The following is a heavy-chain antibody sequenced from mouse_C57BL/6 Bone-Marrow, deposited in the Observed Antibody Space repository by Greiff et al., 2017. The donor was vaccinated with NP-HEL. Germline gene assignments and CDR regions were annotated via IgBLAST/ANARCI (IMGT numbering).Heavy chain of an antibody. Sequence: EVQLKESGPELVKPGDSVKISCKASGYSFTGYFMNWVMQSHGKSLEWIGRINPYNGDTFYNQKFKGKATLTVDKSSSTAHMELRSLTSEDSAVYYCARRPGLRGNYFDYWGQGTTLTVSS. D-gene: IGHD1-1*01. CDR3: ARRPGLRGNYFDY. J-gene: IGHJ2*01. V-gene: IGHV1-20*01. CDR1: GYSFTGYF. CDR2: INPYNGDT.